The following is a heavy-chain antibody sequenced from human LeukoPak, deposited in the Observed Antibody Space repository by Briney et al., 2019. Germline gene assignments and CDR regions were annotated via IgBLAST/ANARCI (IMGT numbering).Heavy chain of an antibody. CDR1: GGTFSSYA. J-gene: IGHJ5*02. CDR3: ARGASIAAAGTGNWFDP. D-gene: IGHD6-13*01. CDR2: IIPIFGTA. Sequence: ASVKVSCKASGGTFSSYAISWVRQAPGQGLEWMGGIIPIFGTANYAQKFQGRVTITTDESTSTAYMELSSLRSEDTAVYYCARGASIAAAGTGNWFDPWGQGTLVTVPS. V-gene: IGHV1-69*05.